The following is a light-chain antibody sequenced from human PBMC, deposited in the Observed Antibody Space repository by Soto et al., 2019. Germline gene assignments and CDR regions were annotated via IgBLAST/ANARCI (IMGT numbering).Light chain of an antibody. V-gene: IGLV1-44*01. CDR2: SND. CDR1: NSNIGRND. J-gene: IGLJ2*01. CDR3: AAWDDTLRARV. Sequence: QPVLAQPPSASGTPGQRVTISCSGSNSNIGRNDVTWYQQVPGTAPQCLIYSNDQRPSGVPDRISGSRSGTSASLAISWLQSGDEAEYYCAAWDDTLRARVFGGGTKVTVL.